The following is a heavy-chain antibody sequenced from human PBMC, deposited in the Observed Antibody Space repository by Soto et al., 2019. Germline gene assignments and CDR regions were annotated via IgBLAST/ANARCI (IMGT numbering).Heavy chain of an antibody. V-gene: IGHV3-21*01. Sequence: EVQLVESGGGLVKPGGSLRLSCAASGFTFTRYSMNWVHQAPGKGLEWVASISSSSSYKDYADSVKGRFAVSRDNAKNSLYLQMNSLRADDTAVYYCARAYTASGNYYYSYGMDVWDQGTAVTVSS. CDR2: ISSSSSYK. CDR1: GFTFTRYS. CDR3: ARAYTASGNYYYSYGMDV. D-gene: IGHD5-18*01. J-gene: IGHJ6*02.